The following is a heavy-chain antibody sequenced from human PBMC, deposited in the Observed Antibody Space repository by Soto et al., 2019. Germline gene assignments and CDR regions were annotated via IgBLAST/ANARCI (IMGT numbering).Heavy chain of an antibody. Sequence: SETLSLTCTVSGGSISSGYYWGWIRQPPGKGLEWIGSIYHSGSTYYNPSLKSRVTISVDTSKNQFSLKLSSVTAADTAVYYCARERTGDSYYYGMDVWGQGTTVTVSS. D-gene: IGHD7-27*01. CDR2: IYHSGST. J-gene: IGHJ6*02. CDR1: GGSISSGYY. V-gene: IGHV4-38-2*02. CDR3: ARERTGDSYYYGMDV.